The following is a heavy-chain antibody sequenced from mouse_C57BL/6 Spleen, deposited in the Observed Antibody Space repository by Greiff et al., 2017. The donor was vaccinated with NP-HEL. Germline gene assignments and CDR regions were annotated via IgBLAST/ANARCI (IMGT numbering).Heavy chain of an antibody. Sequence: DVKLVESGGGLVKPGGSLKLSCAASGFTFSDYGMHWVRQAPEKGLEWVAYISSGSSTIYYADTVKGRFTISRDNAKNTLFLQMTSLRSEDTAMYYCAPLTTVVDYWGQGTSVTVSS. CDR1: GFTFSDYG. J-gene: IGHJ4*01. CDR3: APLTTVVDY. CDR2: ISSGSSTI. V-gene: IGHV5-17*01. D-gene: IGHD1-1*01.